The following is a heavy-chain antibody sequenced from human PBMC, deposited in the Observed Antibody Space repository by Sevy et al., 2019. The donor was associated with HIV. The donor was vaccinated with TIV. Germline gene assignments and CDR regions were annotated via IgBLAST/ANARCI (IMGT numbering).Heavy chain of an antibody. J-gene: IGHJ3*02. Sequence: GGSLRLSCAASGFTFSSYGMHWVRQAPGKGLEWVAVISYDGSNKYYADSVKGRFTISRDSSKNTLYLQMNSLRAEDTAVYYCAKEDSSGTGAFDIWGQGTMVTVSS. CDR1: GFTFSSYG. CDR2: ISYDGSNK. D-gene: IGHD6-19*01. CDR3: AKEDSSGTGAFDI. V-gene: IGHV3-30*18.